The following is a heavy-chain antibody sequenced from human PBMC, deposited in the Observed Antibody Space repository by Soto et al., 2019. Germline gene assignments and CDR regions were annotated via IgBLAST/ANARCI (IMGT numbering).Heavy chain of an antibody. CDR1: GYSFTSYW. Sequence: PGESLKISCKGSGYSFTSYWIGWVRQMPGKGLEWMGIIYPGDSDTRYSPSFQGQVTISADKSISTAYLQWSSLKASDTAMYYCARRYYDFWSGPPDTGWFDPWGQGTLVTVSS. J-gene: IGHJ5*02. CDR3: ARRYYDFWSGPPDTGWFDP. D-gene: IGHD3-3*01. V-gene: IGHV5-51*01. CDR2: IYPGDSDT.